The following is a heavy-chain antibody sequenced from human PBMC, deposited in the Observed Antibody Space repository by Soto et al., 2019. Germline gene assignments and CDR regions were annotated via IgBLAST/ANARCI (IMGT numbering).Heavy chain of an antibody. CDR2: IIPIFGTA. CDR3: ARQRSSYWSSTSWEGRFDP. Sequence: QVQLVQSGAEVKKPGSSVKVSCKASGGTFSSYAISWVRQAPGQGLEWMGGIIPIFGTANYAQKFQGRVTITADESTSTAYMKVISLRSEDTAVEYCARQRSSYWSSTSWEGRFDPWGQGTLVTVSS. CDR1: GGTFSSYA. J-gene: IGHJ5*02. D-gene: IGHD2-2*01. V-gene: IGHV1-69*01.